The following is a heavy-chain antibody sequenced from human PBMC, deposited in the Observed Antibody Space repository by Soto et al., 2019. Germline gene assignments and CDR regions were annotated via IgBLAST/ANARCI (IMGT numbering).Heavy chain of an antibody. CDR3: ARDSITVVRGVMVNKYGMDV. CDR2: INPNSGGT. Sequence: ASVKVSCKASGYTFTGYYMHWVRQAPGQGLEWMGWINPNSGGTNYAQKFQGWVTMTRDTSISTAYMELSRLRSDDTAVYYCARDSITVVRGVMVNKYGMDVSGQGTTVTVSS. V-gene: IGHV1-2*04. D-gene: IGHD3-10*01. J-gene: IGHJ6*02. CDR1: GYTFTGYY.